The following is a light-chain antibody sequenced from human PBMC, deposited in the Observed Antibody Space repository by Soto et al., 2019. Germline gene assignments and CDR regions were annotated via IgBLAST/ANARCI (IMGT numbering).Light chain of an antibody. J-gene: IGKJ1*01. V-gene: IGKV3-15*01. Sequence: EIVMTQSPATLSVSPGDRATLSCRASQGVGTSLAWYQQKTGQAPRLLIYGASTRATGIPARFSGSGSGTEFNVTISSLQSEDFAIYNCQQYNNWPRTFGQGTKVEIK. CDR2: GAS. CDR3: QQYNNWPRT. CDR1: QGVGTS.